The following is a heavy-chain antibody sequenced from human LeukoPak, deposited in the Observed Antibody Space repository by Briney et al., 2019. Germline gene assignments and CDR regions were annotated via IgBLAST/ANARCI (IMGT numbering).Heavy chain of an antibody. CDR2: INPNSGGT. CDR3: ARVTGYMIEDYFDY. J-gene: IGHJ4*02. Sequence: ASVKVSCKASGYTFTSYDINWVRQATGQGLEWMGWINPNSGGTNYAQKFQGRVAMTRDTSISTAYMELSRLRSDDTAVYYCARVTGYMIEDYFDYWGQGTLVTVSS. V-gene: IGHV1-2*02. D-gene: IGHD3-22*01. CDR1: GYTFTSYD.